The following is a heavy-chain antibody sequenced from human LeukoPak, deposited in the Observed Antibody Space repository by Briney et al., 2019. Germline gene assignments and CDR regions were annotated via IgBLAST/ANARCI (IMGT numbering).Heavy chain of an antibody. D-gene: IGHD1-20*01. V-gene: IGHV3-20*04. CDR3: ARTHGTLTGTGFDY. CDR2: INWNGGST. Sequence: GGSLRLSCAASGFTFDDYGMSWVRQAPGKGLEWVSGINWNGGSTGYADSVKGRFTISRDNAKNSLYLQMNSLRAEDTAVYYCARTHGTLTGTGFDYWGQGTLVTVSS. CDR1: GFTFDDYG. J-gene: IGHJ4*02.